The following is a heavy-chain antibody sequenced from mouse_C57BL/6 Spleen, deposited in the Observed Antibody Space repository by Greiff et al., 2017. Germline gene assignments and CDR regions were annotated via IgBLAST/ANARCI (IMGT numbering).Heavy chain of an antibody. CDR1: GYAFSSYW. Sequence: VKLVESGAELVKPGASVKISCKASGYAFSSYWMNWVKQRPGKGLEWIGQIYPGDGDTNYNGKFKGKATLTADKSSSTAYMQLSSLTSEDSAVYFCARFSHYYGSSYWYFDVWGTGTTVTVSS. V-gene: IGHV1-80*01. CDR2: IYPGDGDT. J-gene: IGHJ1*03. CDR3: ARFSHYYGSSYWYFDV. D-gene: IGHD1-1*01.